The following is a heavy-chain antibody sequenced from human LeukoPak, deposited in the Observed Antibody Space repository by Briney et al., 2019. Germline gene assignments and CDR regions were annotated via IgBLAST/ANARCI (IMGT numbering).Heavy chain of an antibody. V-gene: IGHV4-4*07. CDR2: IYTSGST. CDR3: AISPPKDYGGNSDAFDI. D-gene: IGHD4-23*01. CDR1: GGSISSYY. J-gene: IGHJ3*02. Sequence: KTSETLSLTCTVSGGSISSYYWSWIRQPAGKGLEWIGRIYTSGSTNYNPSLKSRVTMSVDTSKNQFSLKLSSVTAADTAVYYCAISPPKDYGGNSDAFDIWGQGTMVTVSS.